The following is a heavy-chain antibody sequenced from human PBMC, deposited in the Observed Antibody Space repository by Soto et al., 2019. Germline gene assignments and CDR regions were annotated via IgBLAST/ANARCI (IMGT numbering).Heavy chain of an antibody. CDR2: ISYDGSNK. V-gene: IGHV3-30*03. CDR1: GFTFSSYG. D-gene: IGHD2-2*01. J-gene: IGHJ6*02. CDR3: ARGGIVVVPAARDYGMDV. Sequence: QVQLVESGGGVVQPGRSLRLSCAASGFTFSSYGMHWVRQAPGKGLEWVAVISYDGSNKYYADSVKGRFTISRDNSKNPLYLQMNSLRAEDTAVYYCARGGIVVVPAARDYGMDVWGQGTTVTVSS.